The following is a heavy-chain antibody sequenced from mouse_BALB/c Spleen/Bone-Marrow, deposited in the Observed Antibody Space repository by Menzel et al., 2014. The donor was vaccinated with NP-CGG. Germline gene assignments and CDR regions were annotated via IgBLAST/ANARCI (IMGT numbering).Heavy chain of an antibody. V-gene: IGHV1-87*01. CDR2: IYPGDGDT. CDR1: GYTFTSYW. CDR3: ARGFPFDY. Sequence: LQESGAELARPGASVKLSCKASGYTFTSYWMQWVKQRPGQGLEWIGAIYPGDGDTRYTQKFKGKATLTADKSSSTAYMQLSSLASEDSAVYYCARGFPFDYWGQGTTLTVSS. J-gene: IGHJ2*01.